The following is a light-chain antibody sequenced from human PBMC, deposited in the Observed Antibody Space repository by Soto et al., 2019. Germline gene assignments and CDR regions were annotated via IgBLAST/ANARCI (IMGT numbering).Light chain of an antibody. CDR3: CSYACSYTSV. V-gene: IGLV2-11*01. J-gene: IGLJ3*02. CDR2: DVT. Sequence: QSALTQPRSVSGSPGQSVTISCTGTSNDVGGYDYVSWYQQHPGKAPKLMLYDVTTRPSGVPHRFSGSKSGNTASLTISGLQAEDEADYYCCSYACSYTSVFGGGTKLTVL. CDR1: SNDVGGYDY.